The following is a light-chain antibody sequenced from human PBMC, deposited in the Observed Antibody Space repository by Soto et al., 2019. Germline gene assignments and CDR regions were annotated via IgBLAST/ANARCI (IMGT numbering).Light chain of an antibody. J-gene: IGKJ1*01. CDR3: QQYMSSVT. CDR2: GAS. CDR1: QSVDTTF. Sequence: EIVLTQSPGPLSLSPGQRATLSCRASQSVDTTFFAWYQKKPGQAPRLLIYGASKRATGIPDRCSGSGSGTDFTLIISRLEPEDFAVYYCQQYMSSVTFGQGTKVEIK. V-gene: IGKV3-20*01.